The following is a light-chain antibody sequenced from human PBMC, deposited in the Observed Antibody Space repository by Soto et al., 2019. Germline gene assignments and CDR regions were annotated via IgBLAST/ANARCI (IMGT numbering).Light chain of an antibody. Sequence: DIQLTQSPSTLPASVGDRVTITCRASETISLWLAWYQQKPGKAPKLLMYKASTLESGVPSRFSGSGSGTEFTLSISGLQPDDFATYYCQQYDTDAWTFGQGTK. CDR3: QQYDTDAWT. V-gene: IGKV1-5*03. CDR2: KAS. J-gene: IGKJ1*01. CDR1: ETISLW.